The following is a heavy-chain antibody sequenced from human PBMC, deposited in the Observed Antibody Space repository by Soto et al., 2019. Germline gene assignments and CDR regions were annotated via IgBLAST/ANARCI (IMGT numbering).Heavy chain of an antibody. D-gene: IGHD5-18*01. V-gene: IGHV1-69*01. CDR1: GGTFSSYA. CDR3: ARLRDTAMDYGLYGMDV. Sequence: QVQLVQSGAEVKKPGSSVKVSCKASGGTFSSYAISWVRQAPGQGLEWMGGIIPIFGTASYAQKFQGRVTITADESTSTAYMELSSLRSEDSGVYYWARLRDTAMDYGLYGMDVWGQGTTVTASS. J-gene: IGHJ6*02. CDR2: IIPIFGTA.